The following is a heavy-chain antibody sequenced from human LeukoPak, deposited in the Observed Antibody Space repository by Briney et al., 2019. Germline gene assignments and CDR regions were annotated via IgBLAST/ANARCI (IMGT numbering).Heavy chain of an antibody. J-gene: IGHJ6*03. CDR3: ASMTTVSNYYYYYMGV. CDR2: IYYSGST. Sequence: SETLSLTCTVSGGSISSSSYYWGWIRQPPGKGLEWIGSIYYSGSTYYNPSLKSRVTISVDTSKNQFSLKLSSVTAADTAVYYCASMTTVSNYYYYYMGVWGKGTTVTVSS. D-gene: IGHD4-11*01. CDR1: GGSISSSSYY. V-gene: IGHV4-39*01.